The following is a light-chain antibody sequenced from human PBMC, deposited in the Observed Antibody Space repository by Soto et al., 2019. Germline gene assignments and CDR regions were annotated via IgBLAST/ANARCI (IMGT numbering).Light chain of an antibody. J-gene: IGKJ5*01. CDR3: QQRSNWPPVT. Sequence: EIVLTQSPATLSLSPGERATLSCRARQSVRSYLAWYQPKPAQPPRLLIYDASNRATGIPARFSGSGSGTDFTRTISSLEPEEFAVYYCQQRSNWPPVTFGQGTRLEIK. CDR1: QSVRSY. CDR2: DAS. V-gene: IGKV3-11*01.